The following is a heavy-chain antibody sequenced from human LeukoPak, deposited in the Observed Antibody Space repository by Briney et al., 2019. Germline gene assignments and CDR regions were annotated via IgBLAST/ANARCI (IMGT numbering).Heavy chain of an antibody. V-gene: IGHV4-59*01. CDR3: ARDTGFGYFDY. CDR1: GGSISSYY. J-gene: IGHJ4*02. Sequence: PSETLSLTCTVPGGSISSYYWSWIRQPPGKGLEWTRFIVYSGSNNYNTSLKSRVTISVDKSKNQFPLKLSPVNAADTAVHYCARDTGFGYFDYWGQGTLVTVSS. D-gene: IGHD3-10*01. CDR2: IVYSGSN.